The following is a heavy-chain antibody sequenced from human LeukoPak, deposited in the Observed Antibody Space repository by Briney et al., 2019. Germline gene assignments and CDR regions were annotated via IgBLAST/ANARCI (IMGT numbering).Heavy chain of an antibody. D-gene: IGHD6-6*01. CDR3: ARAARENYYYYYYMDV. V-gene: IGHV1-18*01. J-gene: IGHJ6*03. CDR2: ISAYNGNT. CDR1: GHTFTSYG. Sequence: PGASVKVSCKASGHTFTSYGISWVRQAPGQGLEWMGWISAYNGNTNYAQKLQGRVTMTTDTSTSTAYMELRSLRSDDTAVYYCARAARENYYYYYYMDVWGKGTTVTVSS.